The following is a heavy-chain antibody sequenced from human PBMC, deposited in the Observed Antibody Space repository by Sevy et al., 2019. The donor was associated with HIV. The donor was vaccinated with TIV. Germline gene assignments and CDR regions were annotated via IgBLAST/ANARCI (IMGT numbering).Heavy chain of an antibody. CDR2: IIPMFDTA. D-gene: IGHD3-16*01. V-gene: IGHV1-69*13. Sequence: ASVKVSCKASGGTFDTYTISWLRQAPGQGLEWMGGIIPMFDTANYAQKFQGRVTITADDSTNTVYMDLSSLRSEDSAVYYCARDRDITFGGGDAFDIWGQGTMVTVSS. CDR1: GGTFDTYT. J-gene: IGHJ3*02. CDR3: ARDRDITFGGGDAFDI.